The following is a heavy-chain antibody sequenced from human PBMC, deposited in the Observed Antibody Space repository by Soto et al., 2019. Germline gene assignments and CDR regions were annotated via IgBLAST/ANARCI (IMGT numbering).Heavy chain of an antibody. CDR3: ATWHEREHAFDV. D-gene: IGHD1-1*01. CDR2: ISGRGGST. J-gene: IGHJ3*01. V-gene: IGHV3-23*01. Sequence: EAQLLESGGGLVQPGGSLRLSCAASGFTFRSYAMNWVRQAPGKGLEWVSGISGRGGSTFYADSVKGRFTISRDNSKTTVYLQMNDLRPDDTAVYYCATWHEREHAFDVWGQGTTVTISS. CDR1: GFTFRSYA.